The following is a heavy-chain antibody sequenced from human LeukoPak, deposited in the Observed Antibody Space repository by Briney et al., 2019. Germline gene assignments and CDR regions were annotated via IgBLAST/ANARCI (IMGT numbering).Heavy chain of an antibody. CDR2: IYTSGST. Sequence: TPSETLSLTCTVSGDSISSFHWSWIRQPAGKGLEWIGRIYTSGSTNYNPSLKSRVTISVDTSKNQFSLKLSSVTAADTAVYYCARISGSYDILTGYYNYYYYYMDVWGKGTTVTISS. J-gene: IGHJ6*03. V-gene: IGHV4-4*07. CDR3: ARISGSYDILTGYYNYYYYYMDV. D-gene: IGHD3-9*01. CDR1: GDSISSFH.